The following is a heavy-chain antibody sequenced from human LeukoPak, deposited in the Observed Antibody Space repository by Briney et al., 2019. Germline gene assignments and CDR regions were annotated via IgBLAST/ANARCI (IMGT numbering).Heavy chain of an antibody. Sequence: SETLSLTCTVSGGSVSSSSYYWGWIRQPPGKGLEWIGSIYYSGSTYYNPSLKSRVTISVDTSKNQFSLKLSSVTAADTAVYYCARVVAATLIDYWGQGTLVTVSS. CDR2: IYYSGST. CDR1: GGSVSSSSYY. D-gene: IGHD2-15*01. J-gene: IGHJ4*02. CDR3: ARVVAATLIDY. V-gene: IGHV4-39*01.